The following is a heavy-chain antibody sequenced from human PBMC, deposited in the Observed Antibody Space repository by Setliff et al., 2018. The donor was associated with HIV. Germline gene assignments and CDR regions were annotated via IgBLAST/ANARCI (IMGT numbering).Heavy chain of an antibody. D-gene: IGHD6-19*01. J-gene: IGHJ4*02. V-gene: IGHV2-5*01. Sequence: SGPTLANLTQTFTLPCTFYGFSLSTTGVGVACIRQPPGKALEWLATIYWTDDKHYNMSLKTRLTIDKDTTQNQLVLTMVNVDHIDTASYFRAHRKYDNAWLTLDSWGPGTMVTVSS. CDR2: IYWTDDK. CDR1: GFSLSTTGVG. CDR3: AHRKYDNAWLTLDS.